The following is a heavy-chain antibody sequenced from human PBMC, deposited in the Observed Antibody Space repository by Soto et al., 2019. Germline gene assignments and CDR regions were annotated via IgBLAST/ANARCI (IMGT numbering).Heavy chain of an antibody. CDR2: ISAYNGNT. Sequence: QVQLVQSGAEVKKPGASVKVSCKASGYTFTSYGISWVRQAPGQGLEWMGWISAYNGNTNYAQKLQGRVTMTTDTSTSTAYMELRSLRSDDTAVYYCARDSLTIYSSSWDYYYYGIDVWGQGTTVTVSS. CDR3: ARDSLTIYSSSWDYYYYGIDV. J-gene: IGHJ6*02. V-gene: IGHV1-18*01. CDR1: GYTFTSYG. D-gene: IGHD6-13*01.